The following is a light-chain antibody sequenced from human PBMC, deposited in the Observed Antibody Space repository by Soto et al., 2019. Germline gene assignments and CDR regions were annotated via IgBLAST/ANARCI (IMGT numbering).Light chain of an antibody. J-gene: IGKJ1*01. CDR1: QSISDT. CDR3: QQYNNWPWT. Sequence: EIVMTQSPATLSVSPGGRATLSCRASQSISDTLAWYQQKPGQAPRLLIYGASTRAPGFPARFSGSGSGTDFTLTISSLQSEDFEVYYCQQYNNWPWTLGQGTKVDI. CDR2: GAS. V-gene: IGKV3-15*01.